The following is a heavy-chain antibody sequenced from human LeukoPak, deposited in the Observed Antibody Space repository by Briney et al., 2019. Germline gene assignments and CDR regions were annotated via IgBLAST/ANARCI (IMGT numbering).Heavy chain of an antibody. J-gene: IGHJ4*02. CDR2: INPNSGGT. Sequence: GASVKVSCTASGYTFTGYDMHWVRQAPGQGLEWMGWINPNSGGTNYAQKFQGRVNMTWDTSISTAYMELSRLRSDDTAVYYCAELYCTNGVCYFDHWGQGTLVTVSS. V-gene: IGHV1-2*02. CDR3: AELYCTNGVCYFDH. D-gene: IGHD2-8*01. CDR1: GYTFTGYD.